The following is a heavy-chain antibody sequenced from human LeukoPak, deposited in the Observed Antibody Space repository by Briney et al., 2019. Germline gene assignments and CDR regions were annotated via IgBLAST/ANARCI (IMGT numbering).Heavy chain of an antibody. CDR1: GYTFTSYT. J-gene: IGHJ4*02. V-gene: IGHV1-3*04. CDR3: ARDTFGSSRPSEY. CDR2: IDTGKGNT. D-gene: IGHD2/OR15-2a*01. Sequence: ASVKVSCKASGYTFTSYTIHWVRQAPGQSLEWMGWIDTGKGNTKYSQRFQDRVTITRDTSATTAYMELSSLKSEDTAVYYCARDTFGSSRPSEYWGQGTLVTVSS.